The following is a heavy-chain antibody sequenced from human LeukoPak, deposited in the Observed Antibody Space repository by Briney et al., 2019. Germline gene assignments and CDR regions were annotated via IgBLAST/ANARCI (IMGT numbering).Heavy chain of an antibody. J-gene: IGHJ3*02. D-gene: IGHD1-26*01. Sequence: PGGSRRLPCAASGFPFSSYGMSWFRQAPGKGLEWLSVFSGSGGSTYYGDSVKGRFTISRDNSKNTLYLQMNSLRAEDTAVYYCAKDRDIVGAYDTFDIWGQGTMVTVSS. V-gene: IGHV3-23*01. CDR3: AKDRDIVGAYDTFDI. CDR2: FSGSGGST. CDR1: GFPFSSYG.